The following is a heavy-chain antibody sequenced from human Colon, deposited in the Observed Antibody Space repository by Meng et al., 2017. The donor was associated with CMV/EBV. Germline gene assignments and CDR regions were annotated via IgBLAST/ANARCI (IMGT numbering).Heavy chain of an antibody. CDR1: GFSVSRNY. Sequence: GESLKISCVASGFSVSRNYISWVRQGPGKGLEWVSVIYDTGRTYYEDSVKGRFTVSRDESKNTVFLQMNNLRTEETAVYYCARNRLECGGDCYFADSWGQGTQVTVSS. D-gene: IGHD2-21*02. V-gene: IGHV3-66*01. CDR3: ARNRLECGGDCYFADS. CDR2: IYDTGRT. J-gene: IGHJ5*02.